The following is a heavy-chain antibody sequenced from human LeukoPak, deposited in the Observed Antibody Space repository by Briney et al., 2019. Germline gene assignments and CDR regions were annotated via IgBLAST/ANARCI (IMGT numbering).Heavy chain of an antibody. V-gene: IGHV1-18*01. J-gene: IGHJ6*03. D-gene: IGHD6-6*01. CDR3: ARDRSSSSPYYYYMDV. CDR2: ISAYNGNT. CDR1: GYTFTSYG. Sequence: GASVTVSCKASGYTFTSYGISWVRQAPGQGLEWMGWISAYNGNTNYAQKLQGRVTMTTDTSTSTAYMELRSLRSDDTAVYYCARDRSSSSPYYYYMDVWGKGTTVTVSS.